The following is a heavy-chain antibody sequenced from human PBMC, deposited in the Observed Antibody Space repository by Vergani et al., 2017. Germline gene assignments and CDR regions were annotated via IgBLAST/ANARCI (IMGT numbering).Heavy chain of an antibody. Sequence: EVQLVESGGGLVKPGGSLRLSCAASGFSFSSYSMNWVRQAPGKGLEWVASISGSSSYVFYRDSVEGRFTITRDKAKKSVFLQMNSLRAEDTAIYFCARGLWYCTHICCSPPSYWGQGTQVTVSS. D-gene: IGHD2-8*01. CDR1: GFSFSSYS. CDR3: ARGLWYCTHICCSPPSY. V-gene: IGHV3-21*02. CDR2: ISGSSSYV. J-gene: IGHJ4*02.